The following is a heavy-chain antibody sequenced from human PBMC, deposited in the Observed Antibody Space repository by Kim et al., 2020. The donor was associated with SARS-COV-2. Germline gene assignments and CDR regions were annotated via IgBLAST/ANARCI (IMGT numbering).Heavy chain of an antibody. CDR3: ASNRGYQLLNDGLDY. CDR2: IWYDGSNK. CDR1: GFTFSSYG. Sequence: GGSLRLSCAASGFTFSSYGMHWVRQAPGKGLEWVAVIWYDGSNKYYADSVKGRFTISRDNSKNTLHLQMNSLRAEDTAVYYCASNRGYQLLNDGLDYWGQGTLVTVSS. D-gene: IGHD2-2*01. J-gene: IGHJ4*02. V-gene: IGHV3-33*01.